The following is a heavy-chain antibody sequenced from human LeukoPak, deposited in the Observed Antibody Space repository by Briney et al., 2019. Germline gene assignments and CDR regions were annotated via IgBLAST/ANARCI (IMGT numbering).Heavy chain of an antibody. CDR3: AREPIVGATTRAGYFDY. Sequence: GGSLRLSCAASGFTFSSYEMNWVRQAPGKGLEWVSYISSSGSTIYYADSVKGRFTISRDNAKNSLYLQMNSLRAEDTAVYYCAREPIVGATTRAGYFDYWGQGTLVTVSS. J-gene: IGHJ4*02. D-gene: IGHD1-26*01. V-gene: IGHV3-48*03. CDR2: ISSSGSTI. CDR1: GFTFSSYE.